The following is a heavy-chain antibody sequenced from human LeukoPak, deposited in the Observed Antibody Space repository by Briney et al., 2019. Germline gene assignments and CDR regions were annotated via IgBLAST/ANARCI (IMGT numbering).Heavy chain of an antibody. CDR2: INHSGST. CDR1: GGSFSGYY. V-gene: IGHV4-34*01. J-gene: IGHJ1*01. D-gene: IGHD2-2*01. Sequence: ASETLSLTCAVYGGSFSGYYWSWIRQPPGKGLEWIGEINHSGSTNYNPSLKSRVTISVDTSKNQSSLKLSSVTAADTAVYYCARAPYCSSTSCYHKYFQHWGQGTLVTVSS. CDR3: ARAPYCSSTSCYHKYFQH.